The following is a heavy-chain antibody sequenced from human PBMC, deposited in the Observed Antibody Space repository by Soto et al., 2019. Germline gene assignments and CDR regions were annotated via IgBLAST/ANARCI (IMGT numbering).Heavy chain of an antibody. CDR2: ITYDGSNK. CDR1: GFTFSSYG. Sequence: GGSLRLSCAASGFTFSSYGMHWVRQAPGKGLEWVAVITYDGSNKYYADSVKGRFTISRDNSNNTLYLQMNSLRAEDTAVYYCANVYHSLAARPGYYYGMDVWGQGTTVTVSS. D-gene: IGHD6-6*01. V-gene: IGHV3-30*18. CDR3: ANVYHSLAARPGYYYGMDV. J-gene: IGHJ6*02.